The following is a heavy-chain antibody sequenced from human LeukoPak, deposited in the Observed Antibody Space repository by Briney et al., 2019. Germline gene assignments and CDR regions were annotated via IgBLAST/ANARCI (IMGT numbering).Heavy chain of an antibody. CDR2: ISGSGGST. CDR1: GFTFSSYA. J-gene: IGHJ4*02. V-gene: IGHV3-23*01. Sequence: GWSLRLSCAASGFTFSSYAMSWVRQAPGKGLEWVSAISGSGGSTYYADSVKGRFTISRDNSKNTLYLQMNSLRAEDTAVYYCAKEAFNDFWSGYYFGPILRWGQGTLVTVSS. CDR3: AKEAFNDFWSGYYFGPILR. D-gene: IGHD3-3*01.